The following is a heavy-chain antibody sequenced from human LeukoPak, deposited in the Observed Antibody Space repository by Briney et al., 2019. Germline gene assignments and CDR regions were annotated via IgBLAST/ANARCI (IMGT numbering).Heavy chain of an antibody. CDR2: INWSGGST. CDR3: ARAPITSPFYFDS. V-gene: IGHV3-20*04. Sequence: PGGSLRLSCAASGFAFDEHGMSWVRQVPGKGLEWVSGINWSGGSTGYADPLRGRFTISRDNAKNSLYLQMDSLRAEDTALYYCARAPITSPFYFDSWGQGTLVLVSS. J-gene: IGHJ4*02. D-gene: IGHD2-2*01. CDR1: GFAFDEHG.